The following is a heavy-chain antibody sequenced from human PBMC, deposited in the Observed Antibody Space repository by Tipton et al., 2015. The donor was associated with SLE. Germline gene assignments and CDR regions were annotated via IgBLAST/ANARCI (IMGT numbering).Heavy chain of an antibody. Sequence: TLSLTCTVSGGSISRYYWGWIRQPAGKGLEWIGRIYTGGNTKYNPSLESRVTLSVDASKDQFSLKLGSVTAADTAVYYCARDQGADYGGNSDAFDIWGQGTMVTVSS. CDR3: ARDQGADYGGNSDAFDI. CDR2: IYTGGNT. J-gene: IGHJ3*02. CDR1: GGSISRYY. D-gene: IGHD4-23*01. V-gene: IGHV4-4*07.